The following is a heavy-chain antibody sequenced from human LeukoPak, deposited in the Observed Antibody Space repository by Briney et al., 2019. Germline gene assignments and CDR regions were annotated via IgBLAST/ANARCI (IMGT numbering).Heavy chain of an antibody. CDR2: MYYSGST. V-gene: IGHV4-59*01. Sequence: SETLSLTCTVSGGSISSYYWSWIRQPPGKGLEWIGYMYYSGSTNYNPSLKSRVTISLDTSKNQFSLKLSSVTAADTAFYYCASHASSGSSIYNFDYWGQGTLVTASS. D-gene: IGHD3-10*01. J-gene: IGHJ4*02. CDR1: GGSISSYY. CDR3: ASHASSGSSIYNFDY.